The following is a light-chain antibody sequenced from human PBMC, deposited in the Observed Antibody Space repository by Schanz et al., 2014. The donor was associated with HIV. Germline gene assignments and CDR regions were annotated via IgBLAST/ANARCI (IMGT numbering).Light chain of an antibody. CDR1: SSNVGRYT. CDR3: STSDDTLSGRL. Sequence: QSVLTQPPSASGTPGQRVTISCSGGSSNVGRYTVAWYQQVPGTAPKLLISNSHQRPSGVPDRFSASKSGTSASLAISGLRSEDEASYYCSTSDDTLSGRLFGGGTKLTV. CDR2: NSH. J-gene: IGLJ2*01. V-gene: IGLV1-47*02.